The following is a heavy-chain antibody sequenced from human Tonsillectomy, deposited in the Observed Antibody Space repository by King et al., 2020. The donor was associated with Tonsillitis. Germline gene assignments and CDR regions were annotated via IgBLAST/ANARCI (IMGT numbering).Heavy chain of an antibody. D-gene: IGHD6-13*01. V-gene: IGHV3-30*04. CDR3: VYYWAGWSGSSWFA. CDR2: ISNDGTTK. Sequence: QLVQSGGGVVQPGRSLRLSCAASGFTFSHYAMHWVSQAPGKGLEWVSSISNDGTTKYYAHSVKGRFTISRDNSKNTLYLEIITLRTPDTGADTAVYYWAGWSGSSWFAWGQGSRDTVS. CDR1: GFTFSHYA. J-gene: IGHJ1*01.